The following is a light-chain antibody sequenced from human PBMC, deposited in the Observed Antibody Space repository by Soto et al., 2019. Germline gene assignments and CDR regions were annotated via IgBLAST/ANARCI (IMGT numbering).Light chain of an antibody. CDR3: QQYNSWT. CDR2: KAS. V-gene: IGKV1-5*03. Sequence: VQMTQSPSTLSASVGDRVTITCRASQSINIWLAWYQQKPGRAPKLLIYKASSLESGVPSRFSGSGSGTEFTLTISSLQPDDFATYYCQQYNSWTFGQGTMVDVK. CDR1: QSINIW. J-gene: IGKJ1*01.